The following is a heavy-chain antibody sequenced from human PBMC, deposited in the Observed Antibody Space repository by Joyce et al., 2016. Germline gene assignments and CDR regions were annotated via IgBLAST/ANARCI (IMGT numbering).Heavy chain of an antibody. CDR1: GFSFSDHA. CDR3: ARDPRPVTGTGGWAFDI. V-gene: IGHV3-30-3*01. J-gene: IGHJ3*02. Sequence: QGHLVESGGDVVQPGRSLRLSCAATGFSFSDHAIHWVRQAPGKGPEWVAVISYDGTKIYYADSARGRFSISRDNARNTLYLQMNSLRIEDTAVYYCARDPRPVTGTGGWAFDIWGQGTLVSVSS. CDR2: ISYDGTKI. D-gene: IGHD6-19*01.